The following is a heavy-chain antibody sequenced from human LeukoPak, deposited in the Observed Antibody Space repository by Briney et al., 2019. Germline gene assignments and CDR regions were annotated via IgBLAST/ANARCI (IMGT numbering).Heavy chain of an antibody. CDR2: ISSSGSTI. V-gene: IGHV3-11*04. J-gene: IGHJ4*02. CDR3: ARDLSAAAALDY. CDR1: GFTFSDYY. Sequence: GGSLRLSCAASGFTFSDYYMSRIRQAPGKGLEWVSYISSSGSTIYYADSVKGRFTISRDNAKNSLYLQMNSLRAEDTAVYYCARDLSAAAALDYWGQGTLVTVSS. D-gene: IGHD6-13*01.